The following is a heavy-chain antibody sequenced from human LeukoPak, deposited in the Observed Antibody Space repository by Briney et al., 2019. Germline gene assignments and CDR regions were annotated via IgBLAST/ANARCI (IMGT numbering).Heavy chain of an antibody. CDR1: GFTFSSYW. CDR3: ARGASGIQLWFFDP. CDR2: IKQDGSEK. Sequence: PGGSLRLSCAASGFTFSSYWMSWVRQAPGKGLEWVANIKQDGSEKYYVDSVKGRFTISRDNAKNSLFLQMNSLGAEDTAVYYCARGASGIQLWFFDPWGQGTLVSVSS. V-gene: IGHV3-7*01. J-gene: IGHJ5*02. D-gene: IGHD5-18*01.